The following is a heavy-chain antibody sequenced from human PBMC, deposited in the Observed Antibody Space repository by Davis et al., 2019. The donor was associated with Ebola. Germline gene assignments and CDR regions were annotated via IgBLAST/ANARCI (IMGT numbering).Heavy chain of an antibody. CDR1: GFTFSTYS. V-gene: IGHV3-21*01. Sequence: GESLKISCAASGFTFSTYSMSWVRQAPGKGLEWVSSISSDSDYIYYADSAKGRLTISRDNAKNSLYLQMNSLRAVETAVSYCARDRPLDFFFGDYYGMDVWGQGTTVTVSS. CDR3: ARDRPLDFFFGDYYGMDV. CDR2: ISSDSDYI. J-gene: IGHJ6*02. D-gene: IGHD3-16*01.